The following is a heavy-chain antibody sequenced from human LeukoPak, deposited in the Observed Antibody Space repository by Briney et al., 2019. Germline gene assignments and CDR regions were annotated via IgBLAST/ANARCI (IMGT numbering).Heavy chain of an antibody. D-gene: IGHD1-26*01. CDR1: GGSFSGYY. V-gene: IGHV4-34*01. CDR2: INHSGST. Sequence: PSETLSLTCAVYGGSFSGYYWSWIRQPPGKGLGWIGEINHSGSTYYNPSLKSRVTISVDTSKNQFSLKLSSVTAADTAVYYCARGSSGSYRWFYAFDIWGQGTMVTVSS. J-gene: IGHJ3*02. CDR3: ARGSSGSYRWFYAFDI.